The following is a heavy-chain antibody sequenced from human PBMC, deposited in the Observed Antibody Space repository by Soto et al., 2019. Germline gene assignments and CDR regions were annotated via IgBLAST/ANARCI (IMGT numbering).Heavy chain of an antibody. V-gene: IGHV4-34*01. D-gene: IGHD3-10*01. CDR3: ARLGRRGVIINPKGSSDYYYGMDV. CDR1: GGSFSGYY. Sequence: SETLSLTCAVYGGSFSGYYWSWIRQPPGKGLEWIGEIDHRGSTNHNPSLKSRVTISVDTSKNQFSLKLSSVTAADTAVYYCARLGRRGVIINPKGSSDYYYGMDVWGQGTTVTVSS. J-gene: IGHJ6*02. CDR2: IDHRGST.